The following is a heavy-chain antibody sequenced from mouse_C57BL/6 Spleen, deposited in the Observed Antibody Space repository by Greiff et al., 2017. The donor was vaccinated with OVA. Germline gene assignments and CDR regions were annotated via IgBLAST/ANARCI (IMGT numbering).Heavy chain of an antibody. J-gene: IGHJ4*01. D-gene: IGHD4-1*01. CDR2: IDPSDSYT. CDR3: AGELGRSYAMDY. V-gene: IGHV1-59*01. Sequence: QVQLKQSGAELVRPGTSVKLSCKASGYTFTSYWMHWVKQRPGQGLEWIGVIDPSDSYTNYNQKFKGKATLTVDTSSSTAYMQLSSLTSEDSAVYYCAGELGRSYAMDYWGQGTSVTVSS. CDR1: GYTFTSYW.